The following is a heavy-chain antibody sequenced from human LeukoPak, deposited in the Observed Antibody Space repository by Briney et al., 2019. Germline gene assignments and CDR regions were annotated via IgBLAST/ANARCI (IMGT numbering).Heavy chain of an antibody. Sequence: GASVKVSCKASGYTFTSYGISWVRQAPGQGLEWMGWISAYNGNTNYAQKLQGRVTMTTDISTSTAYMELRSLRSDDTAVYYCARANYYDSSGGAPSYGMDVWGQGTTVTVSS. CDR1: GYTFTSYG. CDR2: ISAYNGNT. D-gene: IGHD3-22*01. V-gene: IGHV1-18*01. J-gene: IGHJ6*02. CDR3: ARANYYDSSGGAPSYGMDV.